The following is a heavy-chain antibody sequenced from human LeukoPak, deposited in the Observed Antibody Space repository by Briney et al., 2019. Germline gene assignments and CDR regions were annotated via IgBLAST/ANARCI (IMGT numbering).Heavy chain of an antibody. Sequence: GRSLRLSCAASGFTFSSYGMHWGRQAPGKGLEWVAVIWYDGSNKYYADSVKGRFTISRDNSKNTLYLQMNSLRAEDTAVYYCARSTVTTLSYFDYWGQGTLVTVSS. CDR3: ARSTVTTLSYFDY. CDR1: GFTFSSYG. D-gene: IGHD4-17*01. V-gene: IGHV3-33*01. CDR2: IWYDGSNK. J-gene: IGHJ4*02.